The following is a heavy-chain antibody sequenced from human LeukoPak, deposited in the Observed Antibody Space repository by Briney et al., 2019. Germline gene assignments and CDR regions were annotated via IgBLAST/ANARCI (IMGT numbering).Heavy chain of an antibody. J-gene: IGHJ4*02. Sequence: GASVKVSCKASGYTFTNYGISWVRQAPGQGLEWMGWISAYNGHTKYAQKFQGRVTMTRDTSTSTVYMELSSLRSEDTAVYYCARDVSDCSGGSCYSYFDYWGQGTLVTVSS. CDR1: GYTFTNYG. CDR3: ARDVSDCSGGSCYSYFDY. CDR2: ISAYNGHT. V-gene: IGHV1-18*01. D-gene: IGHD2-15*01.